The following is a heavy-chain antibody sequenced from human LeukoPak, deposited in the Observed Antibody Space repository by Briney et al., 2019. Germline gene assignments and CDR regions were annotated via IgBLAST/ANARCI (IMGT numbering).Heavy chain of an antibody. Sequence: GGSLRLSCAASGFTFSDYWMSWVRQAPGKGLEWVANIKQDGSEKYYVDSVKGRFTISRDNAKNSLYLQMNSLRAEDTAVYYCAREYGGFDYWGQGTLVTVSS. D-gene: IGHD4-23*01. V-gene: IGHV3-7*03. CDR1: GFTFSDYW. J-gene: IGHJ4*02. CDR3: AREYGGFDY. CDR2: IKQDGSEK.